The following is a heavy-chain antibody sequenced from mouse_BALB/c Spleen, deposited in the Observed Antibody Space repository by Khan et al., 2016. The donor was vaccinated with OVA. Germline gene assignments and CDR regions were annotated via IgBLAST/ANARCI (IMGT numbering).Heavy chain of an antibody. V-gene: IGHV2-2*03. D-gene: IGHD2-4*01. Sequence: VQLQESGPGLVQPSQSLSITCTVSGFSLNYYGVHWVRQSPGKGLEWLGVIWSGGSTDYNAPFISRLSISKDNSKSQVFFKMNSLQSNDTAIYYCARNYDYDEGLAYGGQGTLVTVSA. CDR1: GFSLNYYG. CDR2: IWSGGST. J-gene: IGHJ3*01. CDR3: ARNYDYDEGLAY.